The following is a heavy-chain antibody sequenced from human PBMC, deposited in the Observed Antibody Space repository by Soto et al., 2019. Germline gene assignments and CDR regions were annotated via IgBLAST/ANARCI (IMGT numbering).Heavy chain of an antibody. CDR1: GFTFSDYY. CDR2: ISSSSTI. J-gene: IGHJ5*02. D-gene: IGHD5-12*01. CDR3: ARDSYGWLRLLPQLVHRAEINWFDP. Sequence: GGSLRLFCAASGFTFSDYYMNWVRQAPGEGLEWVSSISSSSTIYYADSVKGRFTISRDNAKNSLYLQMNSLRAEDTAVYYCARDSYGWLRLLPQLVHRAEINWFDPWGPGTLVTVSS. V-gene: IGHV3-11*04.